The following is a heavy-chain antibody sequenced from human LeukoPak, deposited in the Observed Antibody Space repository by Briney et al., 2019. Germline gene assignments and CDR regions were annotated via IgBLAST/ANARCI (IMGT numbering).Heavy chain of an antibody. V-gene: IGHV3-43*01. J-gene: IGHJ4*02. CDR3: AKEARGSSWTGFDY. D-gene: IGHD6-13*01. Sequence: PGGSLRLSRAASGFTFDDYSIHWVRQAPGKGLEWVSLINKDADRTFYADSVKGRFTISRDNSKNSLYLHMNSPTSEDTALYYCAKEARGSSWTGFDYWGQGTLVTVSS. CDR1: GFTFDDYS. CDR2: INKDADRT.